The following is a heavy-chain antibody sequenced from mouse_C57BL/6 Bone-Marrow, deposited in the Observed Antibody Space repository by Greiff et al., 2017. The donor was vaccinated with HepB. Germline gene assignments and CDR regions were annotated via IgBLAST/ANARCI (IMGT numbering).Heavy chain of an antibody. D-gene: IGHD3-2*02. CDR3: ARFDSSGPLDY. Sequence: QVQLQQPGAELVRPGSSVKLSCKASGYTFTSYWMHWVKQRPIQGLEWIGNIDPSDSETHYNQKFKDKATLTVDKSSSTAYMQLSSLTSEDSAVYDCARFDSSGPLDYWGQGTTLTVSS. CDR1: GYTFTSYW. CDR2: IDPSDSET. J-gene: IGHJ2*01. V-gene: IGHV1-52*01.